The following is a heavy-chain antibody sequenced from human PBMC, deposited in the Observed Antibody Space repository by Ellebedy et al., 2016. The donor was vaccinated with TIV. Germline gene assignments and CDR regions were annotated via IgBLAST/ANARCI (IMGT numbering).Heavy chain of an antibody. CDR2: INHSGST. Sequence: SETLSLTCAVYGGSFSGYYWSWIRQPPGKGLEWIGEINHSGSTNYNPSLKSRVTISVDTSKNQFSLKLSSVTAADTAVYYCAREVDYYDSSGYYGVDRGRFDYWGQGTLVTVSS. V-gene: IGHV4-34*01. D-gene: IGHD3-22*01. CDR1: GGSFSGYY. CDR3: AREVDYYDSSGYYGVDRGRFDY. J-gene: IGHJ4*02.